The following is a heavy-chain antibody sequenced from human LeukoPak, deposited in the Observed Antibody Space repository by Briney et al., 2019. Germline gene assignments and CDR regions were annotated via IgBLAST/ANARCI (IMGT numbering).Heavy chain of an antibody. CDR3: ARGKCGGDCYEADY. CDR1: GVSISSYY. V-gene: IGHV4-59*12. J-gene: IGHJ4*02. CDR2: IYHSGST. D-gene: IGHD2-21*01. Sequence: SETLSLTCTVSGVSISSYYWSWIRQPPGKGLEWIGYIYHSGSTYYNPSLKSRVTISADRSKNQFSLKLSSVTAADTAVYYCARGKCGGDCYEADYWGQGTLVTVSS.